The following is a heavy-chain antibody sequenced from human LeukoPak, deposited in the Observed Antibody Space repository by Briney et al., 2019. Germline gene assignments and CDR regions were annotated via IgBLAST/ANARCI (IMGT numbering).Heavy chain of an antibody. CDR1: GGSISRSIYY. Sequence: PSETLSLTCTVSGGSISRSIYYGGWIRQPPGKGLEWIGSIYYSGSTYYNPSLKSRVTISIDTSKNQFSLKLSSVTAADTAVYYCARLYSSGWYVDYWGQGTLVTVSS. D-gene: IGHD6-19*01. CDR3: ARLYSSGWYVDY. J-gene: IGHJ4*02. CDR2: IYYSGST. V-gene: IGHV4-39*01.